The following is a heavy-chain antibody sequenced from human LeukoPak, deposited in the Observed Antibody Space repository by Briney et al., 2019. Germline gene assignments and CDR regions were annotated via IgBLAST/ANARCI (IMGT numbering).Heavy chain of an antibody. CDR3: VKWGPYCSTHYCPALES. Sequence: GGSLRLSCTASRFMFSDYWMSWVRQAPGKGPEWVANINPAGSQQYSVDSLKGRSTVSRDNAKKSFYLQMNYLRAEDTAVYYCVKWGPYCSTHYCPALESWGQGTLVTVSS. V-gene: IGHV3-7*01. J-gene: IGHJ4*02. D-gene: IGHD4-11*01. CDR2: INPAGSQQ. CDR1: RFMFSDYW.